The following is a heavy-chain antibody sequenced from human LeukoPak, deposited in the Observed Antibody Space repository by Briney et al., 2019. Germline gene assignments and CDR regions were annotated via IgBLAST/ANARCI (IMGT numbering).Heavy chain of an antibody. D-gene: IGHD6-13*01. CDR3: AKEVRQQLVLPIPSGMDV. Sequence: RSGGSLRLSCAASGFTFSGYAISWVRQAPGKGLEWVSSISGSGGSTYYADSVKGRFTISRDNSKNTLYLQMNSLRAEDTAVYYCAKEVRQQLVLPIPSGMDVWGQGTTVTVSS. J-gene: IGHJ6*02. V-gene: IGHV3-23*01. CDR2: ISGSGGST. CDR1: GFTFSGYA.